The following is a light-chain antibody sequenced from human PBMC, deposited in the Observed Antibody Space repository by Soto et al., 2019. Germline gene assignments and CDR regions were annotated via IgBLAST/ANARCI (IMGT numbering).Light chain of an antibody. CDR3: QVWDSSSDHRV. V-gene: IGLV3-21*04. CDR2: YDS. J-gene: IGLJ3*02. Sequence: SYELTQPPSVSVAPGKTARLTCGGNNIGSKSVHWYQQKPGQAPVLVIYYDSDRPSGIPERFSGSNSGNTATLTISRVEAGDEADYYCQVWDSSSDHRVFGGGTKLT. CDR1: NIGSKS.